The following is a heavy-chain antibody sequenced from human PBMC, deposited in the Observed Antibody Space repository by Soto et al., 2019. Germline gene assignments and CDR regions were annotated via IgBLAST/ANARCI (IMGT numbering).Heavy chain of an antibody. J-gene: IGHJ4*02. CDR2: INWNSAKI. CDR1: GFIFDDYA. D-gene: IGHD3-10*01. V-gene: IGHV3-9*01. CDR3: AKDNYFGSGSYSRNHLAS. Sequence: EVRLVESGGGLVQPGRSLRLSCAASGFIFDDYAMHWVRQAPGKGLEWVSGINWNSAKIGYADSVKGRFTISRDNAKKSLFLQMNSLRAEDTAFYFCAKDNYFGSGSYSRNHLASWGQGTLVTASS.